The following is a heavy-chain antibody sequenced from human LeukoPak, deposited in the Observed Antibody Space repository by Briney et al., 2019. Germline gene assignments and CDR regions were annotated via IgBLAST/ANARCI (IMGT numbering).Heavy chain of an antibody. Sequence: GGSLRLSCAASGFTFSSYAMHWVRQAPGKGLKWVAVISYDGSNKYYADSVKGRFTISRDNSKNTLYLQMNSLRAEDTAVYYCARILHYYDSSGYFDYWGQGTLVTVSS. J-gene: IGHJ4*02. D-gene: IGHD3-22*01. CDR3: ARILHYYDSSGYFDY. V-gene: IGHV3-30*01. CDR1: GFTFSSYA. CDR2: ISYDGSNK.